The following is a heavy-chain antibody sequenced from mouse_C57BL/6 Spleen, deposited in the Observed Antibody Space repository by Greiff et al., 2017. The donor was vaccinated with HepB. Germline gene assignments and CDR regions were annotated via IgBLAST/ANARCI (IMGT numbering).Heavy chain of an antibody. CDR3: TRGRYDGYYEAMDY. CDR2: IYPGNSDT. D-gene: IGHD2-3*01. Sequence: EVNLVESGTVLARPGASVKMSCKTSGYTFTSYWMHWVKQRPGQGLEWIGAIYPGNSDTSYNQKFKGKAKLTAVTSASTAYMELSSLTNEDSAVYYCTRGRYDGYYEAMDYWGQGTSVTVSS. V-gene: IGHV1-5*01. J-gene: IGHJ4*01. CDR1: GYTFTSYW.